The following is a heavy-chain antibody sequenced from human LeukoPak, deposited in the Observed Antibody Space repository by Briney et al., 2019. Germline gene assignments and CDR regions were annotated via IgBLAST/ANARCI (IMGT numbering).Heavy chain of an antibody. CDR2: IKQDGSEK. CDR3: AREYSSRLIYENWFDP. CDR1: GFTFSSYW. J-gene: IGHJ5*02. Sequence: PGGSLRLSCAASGFTFSSYWMSWVRQAPGKGLEWVANIKQDGSEKYYVDSVKGRFTISRDNAKNSLYLQMNSLRAEDTAVYYCAREYSSRLIYENWFDPWGQGTLVTVSS. V-gene: IGHV3-7*03. D-gene: IGHD6-13*01.